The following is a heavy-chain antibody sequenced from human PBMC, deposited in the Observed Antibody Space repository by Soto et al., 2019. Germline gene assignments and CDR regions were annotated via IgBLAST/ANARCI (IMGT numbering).Heavy chain of an antibody. CDR3: ARNGVAANTGLPSY. V-gene: IGHV1-18*01. CDR1: GYTFTSYS. Sequence: SSVKVSCKASGYTFTSYSISWVRQAPGQGLEWMGWINVYNGDTKYAQKFQGRVTMTTDTSTSTVYMELRSLTSDDTAVYYCARNGVAANTGLPSYWCQGTWVTVSS. D-gene: IGHD4-17*01. CDR2: INVYNGDT. J-gene: IGHJ4*02.